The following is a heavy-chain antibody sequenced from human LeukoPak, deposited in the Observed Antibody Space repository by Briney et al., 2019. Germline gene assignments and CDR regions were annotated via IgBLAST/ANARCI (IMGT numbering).Heavy chain of an antibody. D-gene: IGHD4-23*01. Sequence: GESPKISCKGSGYSFAHYWIGWVRQMPGKGLEWMGIIYPGDSDTRYSPSFQGQVTISADKSISTAYLQWNSLKASDTAMYYCARHGPYGGNSDEAFDIWGQGTMVTVSS. CDR3: ARHGPYGGNSDEAFDI. CDR1: GYSFAHYW. J-gene: IGHJ3*02. V-gene: IGHV5-51*01. CDR2: IYPGDSDT.